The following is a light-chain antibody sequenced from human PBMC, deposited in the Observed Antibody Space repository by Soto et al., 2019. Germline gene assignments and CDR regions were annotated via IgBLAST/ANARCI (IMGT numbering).Light chain of an antibody. J-gene: IGKJ3*01. Sequence: AMQLTQSPSSLSASVGDRVTITCRASQGISSALAWYQQKPGKAPKLLIYDASSLESGVPSRFSGSGSGTDFPLTISSLQPEDFATYYCQQFNSYPRVTFGPGTKVDIK. CDR3: QQFNSYPRVT. CDR2: DAS. V-gene: IGKV1-13*02. CDR1: QGISSA.